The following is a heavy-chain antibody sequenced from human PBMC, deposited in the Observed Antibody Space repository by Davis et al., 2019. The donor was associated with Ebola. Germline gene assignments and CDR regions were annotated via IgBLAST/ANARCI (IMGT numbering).Heavy chain of an antibody. D-gene: IGHD3-3*01. CDR1: GFILTNYA. V-gene: IGHV1-3*01. J-gene: IGHJ4*02. CDR2: INAGNGNT. Sequence: ASVKVSCKASGFILTNYAIHWVRQAPGQRLEWMGWINAGNGNTKYSQKFQGRVTITRDTSASTAYMELSSLRSEDTAVYYCVGGLDYWGQGTLVTVPS. CDR3: VGGLDY.